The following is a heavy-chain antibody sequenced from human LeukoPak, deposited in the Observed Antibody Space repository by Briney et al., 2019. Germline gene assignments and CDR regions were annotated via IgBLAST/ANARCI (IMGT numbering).Heavy chain of an antibody. V-gene: IGHV4-4*07. CDR1: GGSISSYY. CDR3: ARVQALVAAVDV. J-gene: IGHJ6*02. CDR2: IYTSGST. Sequence: SETLSLTCTVSGGSISSYYWSWIRQPAGKGLEWIGRIYTSGSTNYNPSLKSRVTMSVDTSKNQFPLKLSSVTAADTAVYYCARVQALVAAVDVWGQGTTVTVSS. D-gene: IGHD2-15*01.